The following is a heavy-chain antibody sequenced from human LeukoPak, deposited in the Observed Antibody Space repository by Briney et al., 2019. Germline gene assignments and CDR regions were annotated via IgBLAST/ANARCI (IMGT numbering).Heavy chain of an antibody. CDR3: TREGVYSPDPSSYHRYAFDV. CDR2: INPSGGST. Sequence: ASVKVSCKASGYTFTSYDINWVRQATGQGLEWMGIINPSGGSTSYAQKFQGRVTITADKSTDTAHMELSSLRSEDTAVYYCTREGVYSPDPSSYHRYAFDVWGQGTVVTVSS. D-gene: IGHD3-16*02. V-gene: IGHV1-46*01. CDR1: GYTFTSYD. J-gene: IGHJ3*01.